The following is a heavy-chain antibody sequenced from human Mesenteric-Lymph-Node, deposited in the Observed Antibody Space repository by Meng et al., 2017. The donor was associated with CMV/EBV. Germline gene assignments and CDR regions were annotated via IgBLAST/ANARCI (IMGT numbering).Heavy chain of an antibody. D-gene: IGHD3-10*01. CDR3: ARGNTLIRGVDY. Sequence: CPVSGGSVSSPPDSWTWLRQPPGKGLEWIGHMYHSGGTNYSPSLKSRVTISIDTSKNQFSLRLTSVAAADTAVYYCARGNTLIRGVDYWGQGTLVTVSS. CDR2: MYHSGGT. J-gene: IGHJ4*02. CDR1: GGSVSSPPDS. V-gene: IGHV4-61*01.